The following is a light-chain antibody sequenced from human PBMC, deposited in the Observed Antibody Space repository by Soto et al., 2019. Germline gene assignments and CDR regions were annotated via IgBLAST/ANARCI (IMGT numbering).Light chain of an antibody. Sequence: QSVLTQPPSVSAAPGQRVSISCSGSDSNIGNNYISWYRQLPGTAPKVLIYDNNKRPSWIADRFSASKSGTSSTLAITGLRTGDEAYYYCGTWDSSLTSSVFGGGTQLTVL. CDR3: GTWDSSLTSSV. V-gene: IGLV1-51*02. CDR1: DSNIGNNY. J-gene: IGLJ3*02. CDR2: DNN.